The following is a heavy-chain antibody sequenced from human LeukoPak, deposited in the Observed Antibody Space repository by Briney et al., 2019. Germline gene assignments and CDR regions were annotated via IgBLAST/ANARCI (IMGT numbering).Heavy chain of an antibody. V-gene: IGHV3-23*01. CDR1: GLTFSSYA. CDR2: ISGSGGST. Sequence: GGSLRLSCAASGLTFSSYAMSWVRQAPGKGLEWVSAISGSGGSTYYADSVKGRFTISRDNSKNTLYLQMNSLRAEDTAVYYCAKVEEGGSGSYYPYFGYWGQGTLVTVSS. CDR3: AKVEEGGSGSYYPYFGY. J-gene: IGHJ4*02. D-gene: IGHD3-10*01.